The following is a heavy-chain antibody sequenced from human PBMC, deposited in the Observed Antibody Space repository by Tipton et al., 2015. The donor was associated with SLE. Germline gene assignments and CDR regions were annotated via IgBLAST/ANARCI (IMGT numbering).Heavy chain of an antibody. Sequence: SLRLSCAASGFTFDDYAMHWVRQAPGKGLEWVSAISWNSGRIAYADSVKGRFTISRDNAKKSLYLQMNSLRAEDTALYYCTKDQYSSSWRYFHRWGQGTLVTVSS. CDR3: TKDQYSSSWRYFHR. D-gene: IGHD6-13*01. J-gene: IGHJ1*01. CDR1: GFTFDDYA. V-gene: IGHV3-9*01. CDR2: ISWNSGRI.